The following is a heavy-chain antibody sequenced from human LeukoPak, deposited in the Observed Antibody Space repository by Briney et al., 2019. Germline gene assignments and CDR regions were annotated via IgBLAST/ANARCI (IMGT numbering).Heavy chain of an antibody. CDR3: ARMWDTGGAFDI. J-gene: IGHJ3*02. D-gene: IGHD1-26*01. CDR2: IFSHDEK. CDR1: GFSLSNARRG. V-gene: IGHV2-26*01. Sequence: SGPTLLNPTETLTLTCTVSGFSLSNARRGVSWIRQPPGKALEWLSHIFSHDEKSYTTSLKSRLTISKDTSKSQVVLTMTNMDPVDTATYYCARMWDTGGAFDIWGQGTMVTVSS.